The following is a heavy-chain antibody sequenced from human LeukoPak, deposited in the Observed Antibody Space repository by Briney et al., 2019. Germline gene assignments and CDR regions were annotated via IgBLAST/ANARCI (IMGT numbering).Heavy chain of an antibody. V-gene: IGHV5-51*01. Sequence: GESLKISCMGSGYNVRNYWIGWVRQMPGQGLEWMGVIYPGDSETRYSPSFQGQVTISADKSINTAYLQWSSLKASDTSMYYCASMFSGPPTTFDYWGQGTLVTVSS. CDR1: GYNVRNYW. J-gene: IGHJ4*02. CDR2: IYPGDSET. CDR3: ASMFSGPPTTFDY. D-gene: IGHD1-26*01.